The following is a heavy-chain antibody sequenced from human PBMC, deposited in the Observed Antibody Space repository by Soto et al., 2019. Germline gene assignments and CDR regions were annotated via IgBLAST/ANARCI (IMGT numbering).Heavy chain of an antibody. J-gene: IGHJ6*02. V-gene: IGHV3-23*01. CDR1: GFTFSSYA. CDR2: ISGNGDST. CDR3: AKDVFGYYAMDI. D-gene: IGHD3-16*01. Sequence: GGSLRLSCAASGFTFSSYAMNWVRQAPGKGLEWVSVISGNGDSTYYADSVKGRFTISRDNSKSTLYLQMNGLRAEDTAVYYCAKDVFGYYAMDIWGQGTTVTVSS.